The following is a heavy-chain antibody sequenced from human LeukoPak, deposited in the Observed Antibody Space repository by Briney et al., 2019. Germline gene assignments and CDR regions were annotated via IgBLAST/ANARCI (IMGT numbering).Heavy chain of an antibody. D-gene: IGHD3-22*01. V-gene: IGHV3-20*04. J-gene: IGHJ1*01. Sequence: GGSLRLSCAASGFTFDDYGMSWVRQAPGKGLEWVSGINWNGGSTGYADSVKGRFTISRDNAKNSLYLQMNSLRAEDTALYYCARAQLTYDSSGYFLQHWGQGTLVTVSS. CDR2: INWNGGST. CDR1: GFTFDDYG. CDR3: ARAQLTYDSSGYFLQH.